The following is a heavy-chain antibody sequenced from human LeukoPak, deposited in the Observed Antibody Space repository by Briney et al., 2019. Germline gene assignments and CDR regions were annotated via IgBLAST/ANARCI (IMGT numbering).Heavy chain of an antibody. CDR1: GFTFSSYS. Sequence: PGGSLRLSCAASGFTFSSYSMNWVRQAPGKGLEWVSYISSSSSYIYYADSVKGRFTISRDNAKNSLYLQMSSLRAEDTAVYYCASTSIAAAGTFFRWFDPWGQGTLVTVSS. J-gene: IGHJ5*02. V-gene: IGHV3-21*01. CDR3: ASTSIAAAGTFFRWFDP. CDR2: ISSSSSYI. D-gene: IGHD6-13*01.